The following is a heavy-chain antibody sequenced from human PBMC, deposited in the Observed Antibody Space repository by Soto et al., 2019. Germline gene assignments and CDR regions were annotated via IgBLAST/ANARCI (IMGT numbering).Heavy chain of an antibody. Sequence: SETLSLTCTVSGGSISSYYWSWIRQPPGKGLEWIGYIYYSGSTNYNPSLKSRVTISVDTSKNQFSLKLSSVTAADTAVYYCARSQIEHRAMDYYYSGMDVWGQGXTVTVYS. CDR3: ARSQIEHRAMDYYYSGMDV. CDR2: IYYSGST. D-gene: IGHD5-18*01. J-gene: IGHJ6*02. CDR1: GGSISSYY. V-gene: IGHV4-59*01.